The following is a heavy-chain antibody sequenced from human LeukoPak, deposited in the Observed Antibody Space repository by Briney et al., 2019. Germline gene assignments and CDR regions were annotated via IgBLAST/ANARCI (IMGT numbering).Heavy chain of an antibody. CDR2: IKQDGSEK. CDR1: GFTFSSYG. J-gene: IGHJ4*02. D-gene: IGHD3-9*01. V-gene: IGHV3-7*01. Sequence: GGSLRLSCAASGFTFSSYGMHWVRQAPGKGLEWVANIKQDGSEKYYVDSVKGRFTISRDNAKNSLYLQMNSLRAEDTAVYYCAREGTVLRYFDWLFPFDYWGRGTLVTVSS. CDR3: AREGTVLRYFDWLFPFDY.